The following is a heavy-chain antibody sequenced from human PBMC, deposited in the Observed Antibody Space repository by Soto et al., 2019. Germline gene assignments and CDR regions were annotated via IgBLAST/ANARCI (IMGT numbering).Heavy chain of an antibody. D-gene: IGHD2-15*01. Sequence: QITLKEAGPTLVKPTQTLTLTCSFSGFSLITRGVGVGWIRQPPGKALEWLALISWDDDKGYSTSLKSRLTITKYTSKNQVVLTMTNMDPADTATYYCAHTTAPRIFDYWGQGTLVAVSS. V-gene: IGHV2-5*02. CDR3: AHTTAPRIFDY. CDR1: GFSLITRGVG. CDR2: ISWDDDK. J-gene: IGHJ4*02.